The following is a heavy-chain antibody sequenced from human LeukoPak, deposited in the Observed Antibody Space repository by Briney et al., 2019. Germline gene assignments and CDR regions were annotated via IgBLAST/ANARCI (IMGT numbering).Heavy chain of an antibody. CDR2: IYPGGDT. V-gene: IGHV3-53*01. J-gene: IGHJ3*02. D-gene: IGHD1-26*01. CDR1: GFTVSRYF. Sequence: GWSLRLSCAASGFTVSRYFMTWVRQAPGKGLEWVSLIYPGGDTYYPDYVRGRFTISRDNSKNILYLQMNSLRAEDTAVYYCAREVGSGSYLAHTFDIWGQGTMVTVSS. CDR3: AREVGSGSYLAHTFDI.